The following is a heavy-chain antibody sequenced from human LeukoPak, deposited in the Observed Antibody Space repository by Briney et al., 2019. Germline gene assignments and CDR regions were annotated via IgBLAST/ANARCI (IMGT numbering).Heavy chain of an antibody. J-gene: IGHJ4*02. CDR1: GGTFSSYA. Sequence: GASVKVSCKASGGTFSSYAISWVRQAPGQGLEWIGSIIPKFATANYARNFQGRVSIGADESTTTAYMELSSLTFDDTAVYYCASRDADYEYYFDYWGQGAVVTVSS. V-gene: IGHV1-69*13. CDR2: IIPKFATA. D-gene: IGHD4-17*01. CDR3: ASRDADYEYYFDY.